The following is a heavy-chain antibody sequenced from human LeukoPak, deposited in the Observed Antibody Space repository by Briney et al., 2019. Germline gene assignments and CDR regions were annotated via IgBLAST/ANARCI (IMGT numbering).Heavy chain of an antibody. V-gene: IGHV4-39*01. CDR1: GFTFSSYA. D-gene: IGHD2-2*01. J-gene: IGHJ3*02. CDR2: IYYSGST. Sequence: GSLRLSCAASGFTFSSYAMSWVRQPPGKGLEWIGSIYYSGSTYYNPSLKSRVTISVDTSKSQFSLRLSSVTAADTAVYYCARHGNIVVIPDASKAFDIWGQGTMVTVSS. CDR3: ARHGNIVVIPDASKAFDI.